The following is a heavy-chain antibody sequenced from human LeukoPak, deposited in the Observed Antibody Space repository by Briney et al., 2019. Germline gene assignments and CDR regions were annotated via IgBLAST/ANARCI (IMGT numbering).Heavy chain of an antibody. Sequence: PGRSLRLSCAASGFTFDDYAMHWVRQVPGKGLEWVSGITWNSGSRGYADSAKGRFTISRDNAKNSLYLQMNSLSPEDTALYYRAKEAGRDDFCDYFDCWGQGTLVTVSS. D-gene: IGHD5-24*01. CDR3: AKEAGRDDFCDYFDC. J-gene: IGHJ4*02. CDR1: GFTFDDYA. V-gene: IGHV3-9*01. CDR2: ITWNSGSR.